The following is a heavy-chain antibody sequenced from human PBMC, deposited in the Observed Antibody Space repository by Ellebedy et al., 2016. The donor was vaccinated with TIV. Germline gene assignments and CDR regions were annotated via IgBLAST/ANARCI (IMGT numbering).Heavy chain of an antibody. CDR1: GASISSSNW. V-gene: IGHV4-4*02. J-gene: IGHJ5*02. CDR3: ARAGGFLEFVVVEVVTRWFDP. CDR2: INHSGTP. Sequence: SETLSLTCAVSGASISSSNWWSWIRQPPGKGLEWIGEINHSGTPNYNPSLKSRVTISVDTSKNFFSLNLSSGTGADTAVYYCARAGGFLEFVVVEVVTRWFDPWGQGTLVTVSS. D-gene: IGHD2-15*01.